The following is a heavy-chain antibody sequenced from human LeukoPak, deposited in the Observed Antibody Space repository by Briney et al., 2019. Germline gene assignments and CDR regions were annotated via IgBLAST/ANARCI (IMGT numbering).Heavy chain of an antibody. Sequence: ASVKVSCKASGYTFTSYGISWVRQAPGQGLEWMGWISAYNGNTNYAQKLQGRVTMTTDTSTSTAYMELSSLRSDDTAVYYCARDSRTYYDFWSGYSSTLYFDYWGQGTLVTVSS. CDR3: ARDSRTYYDFWSGYSSTLYFDY. D-gene: IGHD3-3*01. CDR2: ISAYNGNT. CDR1: GYTFTSYG. V-gene: IGHV1-18*01. J-gene: IGHJ4*02.